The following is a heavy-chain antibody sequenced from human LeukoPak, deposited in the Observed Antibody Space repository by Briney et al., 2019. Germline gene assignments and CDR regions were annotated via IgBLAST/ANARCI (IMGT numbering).Heavy chain of an antibody. CDR2: INYDGRT. V-gene: IGHV4-39*07. CDR3: AGDKSGYAGFGY. J-gene: IGHJ4*02. D-gene: IGHD5-12*01. CDR1: GGSITNTFFF. Sequence: SETLSLTCPVSGGSITNTFFFWAWIRQSPGRGLEWIATINYDGRTHYNPSLKSRLTISVDTSKNQFSLHLNSVTAADTAVYYCAGDKSGYAGFGYWGQGTLVTVSS.